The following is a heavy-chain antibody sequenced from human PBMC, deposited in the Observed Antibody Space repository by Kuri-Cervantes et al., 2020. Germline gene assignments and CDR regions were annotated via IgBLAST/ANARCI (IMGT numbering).Heavy chain of an antibody. D-gene: IGHD3-9*01. Sequence: GESLKISCAASGFTFSSYAMSWVRQAPGKGLEWVSVISDSGANKYYADSVKGRFTISRDNSKNTLYLQMNSLRAEDTAVYYCANPTLTIKGGMDVWGQGTTVTVSS. CDR1: GFTFSSYA. CDR2: ISDSGANK. J-gene: IGHJ6*02. CDR3: ANPTLTIKGGMDV. V-gene: IGHV3-23*01.